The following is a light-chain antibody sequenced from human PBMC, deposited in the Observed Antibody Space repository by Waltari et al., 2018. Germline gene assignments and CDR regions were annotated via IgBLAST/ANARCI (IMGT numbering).Light chain of an antibody. J-gene: IGKJ3*01. Sequence: DIKMTQSPSSVSASLGDRVTLTCRASQCISSWLVWYQQKPGKAPKLLIYTASTLQSGVPSRFSGSGSGTAFTLTINSLQPEDFATYYCQQANSFPLTFGPGTKVDIK. CDR3: QQANSFPLT. CDR2: TAS. V-gene: IGKV1-12*01. CDR1: QCISSW.